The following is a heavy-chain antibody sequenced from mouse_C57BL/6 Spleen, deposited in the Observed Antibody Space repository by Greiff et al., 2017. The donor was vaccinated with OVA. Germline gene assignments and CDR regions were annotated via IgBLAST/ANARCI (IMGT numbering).Heavy chain of an antibody. V-gene: IGHV7-3*01. CDR2: IRNKANGYTT. J-gene: IGHJ3*01. CDR1: GFTFTDYY. CDR3: ARSSYYDYDGFAY. D-gene: IGHD2-4*01. Sequence: EVQRVESGGGLVQPGGSLSLSCAASGFTFTDYYMSWVRQPPGKALEWLGFIRNKANGYTTEYSASVKGRFTISRDNSQSILYLQMNALRAEDSATYYCARSSYYDYDGFAYWGQGTLVTVSA.